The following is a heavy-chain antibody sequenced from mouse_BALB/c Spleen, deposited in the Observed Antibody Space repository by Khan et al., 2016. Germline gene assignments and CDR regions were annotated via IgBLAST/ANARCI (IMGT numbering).Heavy chain of an antibody. CDR1: GFTFRNYA. CDR2: ISTGDST. Sequence: EVQLVEPGGGLVKPGGSLKLSCAASGFTFRNYAMPWVRQTPEKRLEWVASISTGDSTYYGDSVKGRITISRDNVRNILYLQMSSMRSEDTSMYFFAREDYGNYGGYFDYWGQGTTLTVSS. D-gene: IGHD2-1*01. J-gene: IGHJ2*01. V-gene: IGHV5-6-5*01. CDR3: AREDYGNYGGYFDY.